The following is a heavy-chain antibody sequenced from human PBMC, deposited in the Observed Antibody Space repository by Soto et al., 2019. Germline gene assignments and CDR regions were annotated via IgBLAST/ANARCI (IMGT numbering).Heavy chain of an antibody. Sequence: VESGGGVVQPGRSLRLSCAASGFNLDSYAMNWVRQAPGKGHGWVATISYDGKNIYYADFVRGRFTISKDNSNNTLYLRLRSLIREDRAIYYWGRDYGALPADRFQYWVQGTLVTVSS. J-gene: IGHJ1*01. CDR2: ISYDGKNI. D-gene: IGHD3-10*01. V-gene: IGHV3-30*03. CDR1: GFNLDSYA. CDR3: GRDYGALPADRFQY.